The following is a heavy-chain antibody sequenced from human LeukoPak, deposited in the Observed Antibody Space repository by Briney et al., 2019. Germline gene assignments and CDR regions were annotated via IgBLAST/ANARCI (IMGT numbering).Heavy chain of an antibody. V-gene: IGHV3-23*01. CDR3: AKDIYGSGSYNNPHNWFDP. CDR2: ISGSGGST. CDR1: GFTLSSYA. J-gene: IGHJ5*02. Sequence: GGSLRLSCAASGFTLSSYAMSWVRQAPGKGLEWVAAISGSGGSTYYADSVKGRFTISRDNSKNTLYLQMNSLRAEDTAVYYCAKDIYGSGSYNNPHNWFDPWGKGTLVTVSS. D-gene: IGHD3-10*01.